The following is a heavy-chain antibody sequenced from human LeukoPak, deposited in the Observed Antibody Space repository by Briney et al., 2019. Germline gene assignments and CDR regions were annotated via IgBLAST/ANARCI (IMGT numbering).Heavy chain of an antibody. D-gene: IGHD3-22*01. CDR1: GFTFSNYW. Sequence: GGSLRLSCAASGFTFSNYWMHWVRQAPGKGLVWVSRINSDGINTSYADSVKGRFTISRDNAKNTLNLQMNSLRAEDTAMYYCARDLGQYYDTSDNWFDPWGQGILVTVSS. V-gene: IGHV3-74*01. CDR3: ARDLGQYYDTSDNWFDP. CDR2: INSDGINT. J-gene: IGHJ5*02.